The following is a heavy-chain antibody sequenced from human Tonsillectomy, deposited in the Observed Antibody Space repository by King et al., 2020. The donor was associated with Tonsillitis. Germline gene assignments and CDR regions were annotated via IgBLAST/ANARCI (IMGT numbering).Heavy chain of an antibody. Sequence: VQLVQSGAEVKKSGSSVKVSCTASGGTFNTYGLSWVRQAPGQGLEWMGGIIPIFGTTNYAQKFQGRFTITADRSTSTAFMELSSLRSEDTAICFCASPREQLLRDYYYDDLDVWGQGTTVTVSS. CDR1: GGTFNTYG. CDR3: ASPREQLLRDYYYDDLDV. V-gene: IGHV1-69*06. CDR2: IIPIFGTT. J-gene: IGHJ6*02. D-gene: IGHD1-26*01.